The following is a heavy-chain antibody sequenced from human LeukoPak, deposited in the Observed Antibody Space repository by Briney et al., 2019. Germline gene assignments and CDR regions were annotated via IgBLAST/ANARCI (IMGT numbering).Heavy chain of an antibody. CDR2: ISGSGGST. Sequence: GGSLRLSCAASGFTFSSYAMSWVRQAPGKGLEWVSAISGSGGSTYYAGSVKGRFTISRDNSKNTLYLQMNSLRAEDTAVYYRAKDLVVGATRQGIDAFDIWGQGTMVTVSS. D-gene: IGHD1-26*01. CDR3: AKDLVVGATRQGIDAFDI. J-gene: IGHJ3*02. CDR1: GFTFSSYA. V-gene: IGHV3-23*01.